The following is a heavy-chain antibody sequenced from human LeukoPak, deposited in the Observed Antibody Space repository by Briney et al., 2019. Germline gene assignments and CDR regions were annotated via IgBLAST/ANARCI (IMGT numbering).Heavy chain of an antibody. Sequence: GGSLRLSCAASGFSFRNYWMGWVRQAPGKGLEWVANTKPDGSAEYYADSVRGRFTTSRDNANNLLYLQMNRLRAEDTAVYYCARDGGLHTNFDYWGQGTLLTVSS. CDR3: ARDGGLHTNFDY. J-gene: IGHJ4*02. CDR1: GFSFRNYW. CDR2: TKPDGSAE. V-gene: IGHV3-7*01. D-gene: IGHD2-15*01.